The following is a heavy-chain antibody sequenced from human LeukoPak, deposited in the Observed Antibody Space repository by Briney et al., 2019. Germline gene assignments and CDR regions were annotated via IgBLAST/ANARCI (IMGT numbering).Heavy chain of an antibody. V-gene: IGHV4-34*01. CDR3: ARGTDIVVVPAAIRDAFDI. D-gene: IGHD2-2*01. Sequence: PSETLSLTCAVYGGSFSGYYWSRIRQPPGKGLEWIGEINHSGSTNYNPSLKSRVIISVDTSKNQFSLKLSSVTAADTAVYYCARGTDIVVVPAAIRDAFDIWGQGTMVTVSS. CDR1: GGSFSGYY. CDR2: INHSGST. J-gene: IGHJ3*02.